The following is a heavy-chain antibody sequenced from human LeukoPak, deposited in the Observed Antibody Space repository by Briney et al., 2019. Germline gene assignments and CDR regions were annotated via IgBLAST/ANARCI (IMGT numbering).Heavy chain of an antibody. V-gene: IGHV4-39*01. J-gene: IGHJ4*02. D-gene: IGHD1-26*01. CDR1: GGSISSRSYY. CDR2: IYYSGST. CDR3: ARHYLGGNYPDYFNH. Sequence: PSETLSLTCTVSGGSISSRSYYWGWIRQPPGKGLEWIGSIYYSGSTYYNPSLKSRVTISVDTSKNQFSLKLSSVTAADTALYSCARHYLGGNYPDYFNHWGQGTLVTVSS.